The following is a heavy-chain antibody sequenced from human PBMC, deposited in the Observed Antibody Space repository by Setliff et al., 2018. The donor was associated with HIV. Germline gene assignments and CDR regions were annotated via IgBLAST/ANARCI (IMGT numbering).Heavy chain of an antibody. D-gene: IGHD4-17*01. J-gene: IGHJ4*02. V-gene: IGHV1-18*01. Sequence: SVKVSCKASGYTFTTYDITWVRQAPGQGLEWLGCISPYNGHTNFAQKFQGRVTMTTDTATSTAYMEVRSLRSDDTAVYYCARTDYGGNSGGNYFDYWGQGSLVTVSS. CDR1: GYTFTTYD. CDR3: ARTDYGGNSGGNYFDY. CDR2: ISPYNGHT.